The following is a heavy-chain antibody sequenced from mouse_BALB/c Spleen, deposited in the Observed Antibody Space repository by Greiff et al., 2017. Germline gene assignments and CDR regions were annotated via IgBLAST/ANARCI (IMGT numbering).Heavy chain of an antibody. CDR2: INPSNGGT. CDR3: TTYGNFAY. J-gene: IGHJ3*01. Sequence: VQLQQPGAELVKPGASVKLSCKASGYTFTSYYMYWVKQRPGQGLEWIGGINPSNGGTNFNEKFKSKATLTVDKSSSTAYMQLSSLTSEDSAVYYCTTYGNFAYWGQGTLVTVSA. CDR1: GYTFTSYY. V-gene: IGHV1S16*01. D-gene: IGHD2-1*01.